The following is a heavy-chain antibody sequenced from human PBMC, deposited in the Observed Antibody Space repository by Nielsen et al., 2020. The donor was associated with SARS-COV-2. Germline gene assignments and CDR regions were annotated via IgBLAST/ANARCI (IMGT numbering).Heavy chain of an antibody. CDR1: GFTFSRYA. J-gene: IGHJ3*02. Sequence: GESLKISCAASGFTFSRYAMSWVRQAPGKGLEWVSHISGDGSSTYYADSVKGRFTISRDSSKNTLYLPMNSLRAEDTAVYTCAKGLMPMNLVIVNDAFDIWGQGTMVTVSS. CDR3: AKGLMPMNLVIVNDAFDI. V-gene: IGHV3-23*01. D-gene: IGHD2-21*01. CDR2: ISGDGSST.